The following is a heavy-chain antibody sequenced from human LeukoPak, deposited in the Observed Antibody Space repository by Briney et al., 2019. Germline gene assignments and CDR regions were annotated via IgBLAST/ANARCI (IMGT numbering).Heavy chain of an antibody. D-gene: IGHD5-24*01. J-gene: IGHJ4*02. CDR3: ARDLHEGWLHPSEALPFDY. CDR2: ISSSSSYI. Sequence: GGSLRLSCAASGFTFSSYSMNWVRQAPGKGLEWVSSISSSSSYIYYADSVKGRFTISRDNAKNSLYLQMNSLRAEDTAVYYCARDLHEGWLHPSEALPFDYWGQGTLVTVSS. CDR1: GFTFSSYS. V-gene: IGHV3-21*01.